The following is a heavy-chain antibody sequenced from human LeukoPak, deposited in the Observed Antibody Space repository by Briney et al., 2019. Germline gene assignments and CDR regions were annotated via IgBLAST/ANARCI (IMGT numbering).Heavy chain of an antibody. Sequence: GGSLRLPCAASGFTFSSYSMNWVRQAPGKGLEWVSSISSSSSYIYYADSVKGRFTISRDNAKNSLYLQMNSLRAEDTAVYYCARDTNWNDVGFDYWGQGTLVTVSS. CDR1: GFTFSSYS. V-gene: IGHV3-21*01. CDR3: ARDTNWNDVGFDY. D-gene: IGHD1-20*01. CDR2: ISSSSSYI. J-gene: IGHJ4*02.